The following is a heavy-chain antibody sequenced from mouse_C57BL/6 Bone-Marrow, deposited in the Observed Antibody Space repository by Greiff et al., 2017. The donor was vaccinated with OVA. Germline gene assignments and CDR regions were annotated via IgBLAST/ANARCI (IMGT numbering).Heavy chain of an antibody. CDR1: GYAFSSYW. Sequence: LVESGAELVKPGASVKISCKASGYAFSSYWMNWVKQRPGKGLEWIGQIYPGDGDTNYNGKFKGKATLTADKSSSTAYMQLSSLTSEDSAVYFCAREAYSNYEDWGQGTTLTVSS. J-gene: IGHJ2*01. CDR3: AREAYSNYED. V-gene: IGHV1-80*01. D-gene: IGHD2-5*01. CDR2: IYPGDGDT.